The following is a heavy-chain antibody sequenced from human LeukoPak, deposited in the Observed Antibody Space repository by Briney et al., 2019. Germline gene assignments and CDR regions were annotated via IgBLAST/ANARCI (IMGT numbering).Heavy chain of an antibody. CDR3: ARAPTMAVVFPPRLDH. CDR2: LNPNTGGT. V-gene: IGHV1-2*02. D-gene: IGHD3-22*01. Sequence: ASVKVSCKASGYTFTGYFMHWVRQAPGQGLEWIGWLNPNTGGTNYAQNFQGRVTMTSDTSISTAYMELSSLRSDDTAIYYCARAPTMAVVFPPRLDHWGQGTLVTVSS. CDR1: GYTFTGYF. J-gene: IGHJ4*02.